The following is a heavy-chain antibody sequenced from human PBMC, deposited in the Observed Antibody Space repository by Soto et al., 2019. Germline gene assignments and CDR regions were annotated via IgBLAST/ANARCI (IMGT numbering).Heavy chain of an antibody. Sequence: HPAGSLRLSSAASGFTFSSYAMHWVRQAPGKGLEWVAVISYDGSNKYYADPVKGRFTISRDNSKNTLYLQMNSLRAEDTAVYYCARSFYGDYVGYYYYGMDVWGQGTTVTVSS. CDR2: ISYDGSNK. J-gene: IGHJ6*02. CDR3: ARSFYGDYVGYYYYGMDV. CDR1: GFTFSSYA. D-gene: IGHD4-17*01. V-gene: IGHV3-30-3*01.